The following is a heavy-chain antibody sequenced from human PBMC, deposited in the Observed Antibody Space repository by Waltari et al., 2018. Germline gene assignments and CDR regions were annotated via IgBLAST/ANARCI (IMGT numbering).Heavy chain of an antibody. CDR1: GVTLSRSW. J-gene: IGHJ3*01. V-gene: IGHV3-74*03. CDR3: ARAGLLGAFDV. Sequence: EVQLVESGGGLVQPGGSLRLSCAASGVTLSRSWIHWVRQSPGKGLMWVSRINNDGSSTVYADSVKGRFTISRDDAKNTVSLQMNNPSAEDTALYYCARAGLLGAFDVWGQGTMVTVSS. D-gene: IGHD2-15*01. CDR2: INNDGSST.